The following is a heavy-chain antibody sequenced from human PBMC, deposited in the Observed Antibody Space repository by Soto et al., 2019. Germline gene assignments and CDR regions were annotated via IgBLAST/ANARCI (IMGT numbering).Heavy chain of an antibody. Sequence: ASVKVSCKASGYTFTGYYMHWVRQAPGQGLEWMGWINPNSGGTNYAQKFQGRVTMTRDTSISTAYMELSRLRSDDTAVYYCARERDFGVVTHYYGMDVWGQGTTVTVSS. D-gene: IGHD3-3*01. CDR3: ARERDFGVVTHYYGMDV. V-gene: IGHV1-2*02. J-gene: IGHJ6*02. CDR2: INPNSGGT. CDR1: GYTFTGYY.